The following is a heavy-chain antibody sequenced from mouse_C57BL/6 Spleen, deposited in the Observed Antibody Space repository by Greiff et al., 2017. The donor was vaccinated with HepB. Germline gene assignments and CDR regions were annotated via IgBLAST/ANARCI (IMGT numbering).Heavy chain of an antibody. Sequence: EVQLVESGGGLVQPGGSLKLSCAASGFTFSDYYMYWVRQTPEKRLEWVAYISNGGGSTYYPDTVKGRFTISRDNAKNTLYLQMSRLKSEDTAMYYCARHHGFDYWGQGTTLTVSS. CDR2: ISNGGGST. CDR1: GFTFSDYY. V-gene: IGHV5-12*01. J-gene: IGHJ2*01. CDR3: ARHHGFDY.